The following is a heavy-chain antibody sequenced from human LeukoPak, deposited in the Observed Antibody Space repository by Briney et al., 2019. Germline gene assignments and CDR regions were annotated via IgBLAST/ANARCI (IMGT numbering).Heavy chain of an antibody. CDR3: ARDLARYYDSSGYHVDAFDI. V-gene: IGHV1-46*01. J-gene: IGHJ3*02. CDR1: GYTFTSYY. D-gene: IGHD3-22*01. Sequence: ASVKVSCKASGYTFTSYYMHWVRQAPGQGLEWMGIINPSGGSTSYAQKFQGRVTMTRDMSTSTVYMELSSLRSEDTAVYYCARDLARYYDSSGYHVDAFDIWGQGTMVTVSS. CDR2: INPSGGST.